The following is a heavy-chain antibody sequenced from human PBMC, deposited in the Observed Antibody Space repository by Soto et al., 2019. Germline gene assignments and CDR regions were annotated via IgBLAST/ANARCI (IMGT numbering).Heavy chain of an antibody. D-gene: IGHD1-1*01. CDR3: ARLSLRRSPTNFDY. J-gene: IGHJ4*02. CDR1: GGSISSSSYY. CDR2: IYYSGST. Sequence: SEILSLTCTVSGGSISSSSYYWGWIRQPPGKGLEWIGSIYYSGSTYYNPSLKSRVTISVDTSKNQFSLKLSSVTAADTAVYYCARLSLRRSPTNFDYWGQGTLVTVSS. V-gene: IGHV4-39*01.